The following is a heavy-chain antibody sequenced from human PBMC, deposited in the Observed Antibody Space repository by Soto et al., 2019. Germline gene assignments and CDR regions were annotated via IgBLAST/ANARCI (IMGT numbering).Heavy chain of an antibody. V-gene: IGHV3-48*01. CDR1: GFTFSSYS. J-gene: IGHJ4*02. Sequence: EVQLVESGGGLVQPGGSPRLSCAASGFTFSSYSMNWVRQAPGKGLEWVSYISSSSSTIYYADSVKGRFTISRDNAKNSLYLQMNSLRAEDTAVYYCARDATYCSGGSCYPYYFDYWGQGTLVTVSS. D-gene: IGHD2-15*01. CDR2: ISSSSSTI. CDR3: ARDATYCSGGSCYPYYFDY.